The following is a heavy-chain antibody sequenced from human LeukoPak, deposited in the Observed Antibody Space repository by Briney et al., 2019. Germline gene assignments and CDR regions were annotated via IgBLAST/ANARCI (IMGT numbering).Heavy chain of an antibody. CDR2: VFYSGST. D-gene: IGHD5-18*01. Sequence: SETLSLTCTVSGGSISSYYWSWLRQPPGKGLEWIGYVFYSGSTKYNPSLKSRVTISVDTSKNQFSLELSSVTAADTAVYYCARHGGYSYGYLLYWGQGTLVTVSS. CDR1: GGSISSYY. V-gene: IGHV4-59*01. CDR3: ARHGGYSYGYLLY. J-gene: IGHJ4*02.